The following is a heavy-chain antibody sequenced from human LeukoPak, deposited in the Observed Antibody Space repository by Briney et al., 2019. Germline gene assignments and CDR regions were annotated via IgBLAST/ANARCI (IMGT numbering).Heavy chain of an antibody. CDR3: AREISRTGAFDI. CDR1: GFTFDDYA. D-gene: IGHD3-3*02. Sequence: GGSLRLSCAASGFTFDDYAMHWVRQAPGKGLEWVSGISWNSGSIGYADSVKGRFTISRDNAKNSLYLQMNSLRAEDTAVYYCAREISRTGAFDIWGQGTMVTVSS. CDR2: ISWNSGSI. J-gene: IGHJ3*02. V-gene: IGHV3-9*01.